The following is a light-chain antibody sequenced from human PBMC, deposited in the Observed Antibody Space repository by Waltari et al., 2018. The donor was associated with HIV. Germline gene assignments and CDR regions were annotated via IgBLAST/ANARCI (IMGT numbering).Light chain of an antibody. J-gene: IGLJ2*01. CDR1: SSNIGSNT. V-gene: IGLV1-44*01. CDR3: ASWDDSLNGPV. CDR2: GKN. Sequence: QSVLTQPPSTSGTPGQRVTISCSGSSSNIGSNTVSWFQPLPGKAPKVLIYGKNQRPSGVPARFSGSKSGTSASLAIGGLQSEDEADYYCASWDDSLNGPVFGGGTTLTVL.